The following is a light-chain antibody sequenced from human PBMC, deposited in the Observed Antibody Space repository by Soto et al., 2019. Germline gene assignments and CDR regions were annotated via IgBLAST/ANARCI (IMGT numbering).Light chain of an antibody. CDR2: GAS. CDR1: QSVSSSY. CDR3: QQYGSSPLT. V-gene: IGKV3-20*01. J-gene: IGKJ4*01. Sequence: EIVLTQSPVTLSLSPGERATLSCRASQSVSSSYLAWYQQKPGQAPGLLIYGASSRATGIPDRFSGSGSGTDFTLTISRLEPEDFAVYYCQQYGSSPLTFGGGTKVDIK.